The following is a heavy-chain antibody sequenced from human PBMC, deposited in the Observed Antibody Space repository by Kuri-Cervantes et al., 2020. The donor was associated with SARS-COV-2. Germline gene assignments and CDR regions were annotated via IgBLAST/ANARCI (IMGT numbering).Heavy chain of an antibody. D-gene: IGHD1-26*01. J-gene: IGHJ4*02. CDR1: GGTFSSYA. CDR3: ARDLPSGSYYRRFDY. Sequence: SVKVSCKASGGTFSSYAISWVRQAPGQGLEWMGGIIPIFGTANYAQKFQGRVTITADKSTSTAYMELSSLRSEDTAVYYCARDLPSGSYYRRFDYWGRGTLVTVSS. V-gene: IGHV1-69*06. CDR2: IIPIFGTA.